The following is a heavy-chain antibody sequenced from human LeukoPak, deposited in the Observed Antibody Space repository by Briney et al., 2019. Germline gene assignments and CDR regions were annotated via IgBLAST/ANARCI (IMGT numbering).Heavy chain of an antibody. D-gene: IGHD6-13*01. CDR3: AKTRPLDSSSWSHGDY. CDR2: ISGSGDSK. Sequence: GGSLRLSCAASGFTFSSYAMSWVRQAPGKGLEWVSAISGSGDSKYYGDSVKGRFTISRDNSKNTLYLQMNSLRAEDTAVYYCAKTRPLDSSSWSHGDYWGQGTLVTVSS. J-gene: IGHJ4*02. V-gene: IGHV3-23*01. CDR1: GFTFSSYA.